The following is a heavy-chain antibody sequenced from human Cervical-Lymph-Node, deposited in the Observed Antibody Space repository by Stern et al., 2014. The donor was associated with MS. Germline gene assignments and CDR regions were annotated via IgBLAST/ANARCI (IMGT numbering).Heavy chain of an antibody. D-gene: IGHD1/OR15-1a*01. CDR2: VIPLFGSA. J-gene: IGHJ4*02. V-gene: IGHV1-69*06. Sequence: QVQLVESGAEVKKPGSSVRVSCKASGDSFITHAFSWVRQAPGQGLEWMGGVIPLFGSAHYAHNFQGRLTLIADKSTSTTYMELTSLRSEDTAMYYCATDGDITTIGLEYWGQGTPVIVSP. CDR3: ATDGDITTIGLEY. CDR1: GDSFITHA.